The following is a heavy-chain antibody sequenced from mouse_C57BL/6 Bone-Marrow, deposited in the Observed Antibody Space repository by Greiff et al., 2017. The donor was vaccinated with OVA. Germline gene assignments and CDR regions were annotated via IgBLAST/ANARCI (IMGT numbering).Heavy chain of an antibody. J-gene: IGHJ4*01. D-gene: IGHD1-1*01. CDR2: IYPRSGNT. V-gene: IGHV1-81*01. Sequence: QVQLQQSGAELARPGASVKLSCKASGYTFTSYGISWVKQRTGQGLEWIGEIYPRSGNTYYNEKFKGKATLTADKSSSTAYMELRSLTSEDSAVYFCARDGITTVVARYYYAMDYWGQGTSVTVSS. CDR3: ARDGITTVVARYYYAMDY. CDR1: GYTFTSYG.